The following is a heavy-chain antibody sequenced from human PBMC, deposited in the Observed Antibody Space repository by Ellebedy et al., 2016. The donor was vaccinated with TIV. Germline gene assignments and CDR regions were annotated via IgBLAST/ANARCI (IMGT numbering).Heavy chain of an antibody. D-gene: IGHD2-15*01. CDR1: GFTFSSYA. CDR3: APRGGLRCSGGSCSD. Sequence: GESLKISCAASGFTFSSYAMSWVRQAPGKGLEWVSTISGSGGSTYYADSVKGRFTISRDNSKNTLYLQMNSLRAEDTAVYYCAPRGGLRCSGGSCSDWGQGTLVTVSS. CDR2: ISGSGGST. J-gene: IGHJ4*02. V-gene: IGHV3-23*01.